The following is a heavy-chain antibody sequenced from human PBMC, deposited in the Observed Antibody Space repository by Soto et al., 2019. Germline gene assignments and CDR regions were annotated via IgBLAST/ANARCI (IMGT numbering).Heavy chain of an antibody. J-gene: IGHJ4*02. CDR3: ARGGVY. CDR1: GFTFSNYE. D-gene: IGHD2-8*01. CDR2: XXXXGTTI. V-gene: IGHV3-48*03. Sequence: GGSLRLSCAASGFTFSNYEMNWIRQAPGKGLXWXXXXXXXGTTIKYAESVKGRFTISRDNANNSLYLQMNSLRAEDTAVYYCARGGVYWGQGTLVTVSS.